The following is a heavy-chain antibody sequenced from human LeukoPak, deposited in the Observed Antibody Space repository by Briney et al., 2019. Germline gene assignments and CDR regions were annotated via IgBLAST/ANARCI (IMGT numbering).Heavy chain of an antibody. Sequence: GGSLRLSCAASGFDFSSFSMSWVRQAPGKGLEWVANLKEDGTEEEYLDSVKGRFTIFRDNAKNSLDLQMNSLRAEDTAVYYCARVNGDYLWYFDYWGQGTLVTVSS. CDR1: GFDFSSFS. D-gene: IGHD4-17*01. CDR2: LKEDGTEE. J-gene: IGHJ4*02. CDR3: ARVNGDYLWYFDY. V-gene: IGHV3-7*01.